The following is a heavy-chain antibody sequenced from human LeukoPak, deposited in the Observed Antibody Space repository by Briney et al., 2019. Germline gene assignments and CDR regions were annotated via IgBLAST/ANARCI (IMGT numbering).Heavy chain of an antibody. D-gene: IGHD6-19*01. J-gene: IGHJ3*02. CDR2: ISGSGGST. CDR1: GFTFDDYG. Sequence: GGSLRLSCVASGFTFDDYGISWVRQAPGKGLEWVSAISGSGGSTYYADSVKGRFTISRDNAKNSLYLQMNSLRAEDTALYYCARRRYSSGYGAFDIWGQGTMVTVSS. CDR3: ARRRYSSGYGAFDI. V-gene: IGHV3-20*04.